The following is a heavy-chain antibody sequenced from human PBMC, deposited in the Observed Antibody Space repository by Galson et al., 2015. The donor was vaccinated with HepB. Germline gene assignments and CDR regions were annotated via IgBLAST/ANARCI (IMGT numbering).Heavy chain of an antibody. V-gene: IGHV1-69*04. CDR2: IIPILGIA. CDR1: GGTFSSYA. D-gene: IGHD4-23*01. J-gene: IGHJ4*02. CDR3: ARDWVGDPDYGGLIDY. Sequence: SVKVSCKASGGTFSSYAISWVRQAPGQGLEWMGRIIPILGIANYAQKFQGRVTITADKSTSTAYMELSSLRSEDTAVYYCARDWVGDPDYGGLIDYWGQGTLVTASS.